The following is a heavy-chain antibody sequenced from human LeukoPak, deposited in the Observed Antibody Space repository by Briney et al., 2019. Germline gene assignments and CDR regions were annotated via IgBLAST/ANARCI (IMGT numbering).Heavy chain of an antibody. CDR1: GYTFTGYY. D-gene: IGHD1-26*01. CDR2: INPNSGGT. J-gene: IGHJ4*02. Sequence: ASVKVSCKASGYTFTGYYMHWLRQAPGQGLEWMGWINPNSGGTNYAQKFQGRVTMTRDTSISTVYMELSRLRSDDTAVYYCARDKWELLDLFDYWGQGTLVTVSS. CDR3: ARDKWELLDLFDY. V-gene: IGHV1-2*02.